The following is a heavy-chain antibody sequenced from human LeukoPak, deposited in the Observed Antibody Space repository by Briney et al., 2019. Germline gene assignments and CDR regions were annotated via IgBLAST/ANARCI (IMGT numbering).Heavy chain of an antibody. D-gene: IGHD2-21*02. Sequence: PSETLPLTCTVSGGSISYDYWSWIRQSPGKRLEWIGYIHYSGATNYSPSLKSRVTISVDTSKNQFSLKLSSVTAADTALYYCATLRGASTAVFDSWGQGALVTVSS. CDR1: GGSISYDY. V-gene: IGHV4-59*08. J-gene: IGHJ4*02. CDR2: IHYSGAT. CDR3: ATLRGASTAVFDS.